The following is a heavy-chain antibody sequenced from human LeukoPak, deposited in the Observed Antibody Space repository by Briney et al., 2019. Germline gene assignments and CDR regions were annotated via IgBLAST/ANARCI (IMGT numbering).Heavy chain of an antibody. D-gene: IGHD3-22*01. CDR2: IYNDGSNQ. Sequence: GGSLRLSCAASGFTFSNFGMHWVRQAPGKGLEWVAVIYNDGSNQLYGDSVMGRFTISRDNSKSTLSLQMNSLSAEDTAVYYCAKDASGPYYSLFDSWGQGTLVIVSS. J-gene: IGHJ5*01. V-gene: IGHV3-30*18. CDR1: GFTFSNFG. CDR3: AKDASGPYYSLFDS.